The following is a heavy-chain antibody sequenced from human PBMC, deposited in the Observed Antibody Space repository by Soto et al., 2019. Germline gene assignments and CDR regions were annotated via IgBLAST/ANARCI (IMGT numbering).Heavy chain of an antibody. V-gene: IGHV4-4*07. CDR1: GGSISSYY. D-gene: IGHD2-21*01. J-gene: IGHJ6*02. CDR3: AGIGEDVYYGMDV. Sequence: SETLSLTCTVSGGSISSYYWNWIRQPAGKGLEWIGRIYARGSTNYNPSLKSRVTMLVDTSENEFSLKLNSVTAADTAVYYCAGIGEDVYYGMDVWGQGTTVTVYS. CDR2: IYARGST.